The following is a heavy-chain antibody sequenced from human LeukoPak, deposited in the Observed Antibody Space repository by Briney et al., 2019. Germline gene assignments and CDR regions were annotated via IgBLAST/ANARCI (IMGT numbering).Heavy chain of an antibody. D-gene: IGHD6-13*01. V-gene: IGHV3-23*01. CDR1: GFTFGDYA. J-gene: IGHJ4*02. Sequence: GGSLRLSCAASGFTFGDYAMSWVRQAPGKGLEWVSVISGTGLTTHYADSVKGRFTISRDNSKNTLYLQMNSLRADDTAVYYCASSSAIGWYQLPIPDGIAAAGNLDYWGQGTLVTVSS. CDR2: ISGTGLTT. CDR3: ASSSAIGWYQLPIPDGIAAAGNLDY.